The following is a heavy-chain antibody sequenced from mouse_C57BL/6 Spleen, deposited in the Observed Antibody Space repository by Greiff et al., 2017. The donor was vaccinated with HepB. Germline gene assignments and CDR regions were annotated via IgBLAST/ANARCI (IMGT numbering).Heavy chain of an antibody. V-gene: IGHV1-52*01. CDR3: ARELRLRDYYAMDY. CDR2: IDPSDSET. D-gene: IGHD3-2*02. J-gene: IGHJ4*01. CDR1: GYTFTSYW. Sequence: QVHVKQSGAELVRPGSSVKLSCKASGYTFTSYWMHWVKQRPIQGLEWIGNIDPSDSETHYNQKFKDKATLTVDKSSSTAYMQLSSLTSEDSAVYYCARELRLRDYYAMDYWGQGTSVTVSS.